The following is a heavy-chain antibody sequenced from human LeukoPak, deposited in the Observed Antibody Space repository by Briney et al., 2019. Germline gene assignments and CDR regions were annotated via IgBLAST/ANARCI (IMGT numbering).Heavy chain of an antibody. J-gene: IGHJ4*02. V-gene: IGHV4-34*01. D-gene: IGHD3-22*01. CDR3: SRQVVGNDY. CDR2: INHSGYT. Sequence: SETLSLTCAVYGESSYSNYYWSWIRQTPGGALEWIGEINHSGYTNYNPSLKSRVTLSIDTSKNQFSLRLNSVTAADTAVYYCSRQVVGNDYWGQGTLVTVSS. CDR1: GESSYSNYY.